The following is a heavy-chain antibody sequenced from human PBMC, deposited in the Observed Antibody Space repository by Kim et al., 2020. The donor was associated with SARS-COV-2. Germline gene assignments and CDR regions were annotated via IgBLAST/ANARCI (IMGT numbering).Heavy chain of an antibody. D-gene: IGHD2-21*02. CDR3: AKDNGWAHIVVVTARPYFDY. CDR1: GFTFRSFA. J-gene: IGHJ4*02. Sequence: GGSLKLSCAASGFTFRSFAMSWVRQAPGKGLEWVSGISGSGGSTYYADSVKGRLTISRDNSKNTLYLQMNSLRAEDTAVYYCAKDNGWAHIVVVTARPYFDYWGQGTLVTVSS. V-gene: IGHV3-23*01. CDR2: ISGSGGST.